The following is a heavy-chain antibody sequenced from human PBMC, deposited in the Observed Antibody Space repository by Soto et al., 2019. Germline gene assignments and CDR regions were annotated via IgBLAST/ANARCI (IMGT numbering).Heavy chain of an antibody. V-gene: IGHV4-31*03. D-gene: IGHD5-18*01. CDR3: ARDRGVGPAMAPYYGMDV. Sequence: PSETLSLTCTVSGGSISSGGYYWSWIRQHPGKGLEWIGYIYYSGSTYYNPSLKSRVTISVDTSKNQFSLRLSSVTAADTAVNYCARDRGVGPAMAPYYGMDVWGQGTTVTVSS. CDR2: IYYSGST. CDR1: GGSISSGGYY. J-gene: IGHJ6*02.